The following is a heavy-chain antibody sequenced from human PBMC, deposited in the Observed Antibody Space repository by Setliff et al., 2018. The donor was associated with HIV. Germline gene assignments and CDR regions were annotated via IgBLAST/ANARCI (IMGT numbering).Heavy chain of an antibody. D-gene: IGHD3-22*01. CDR1: GGTFSSYA. V-gene: IGHV1-69*13. CDR3: ARGHYDSSGYLYYFDF. Sequence: SVKVSCKTSGGTFSSYAISWVRQAPGQGLEWMGGIIPMFDAPNYAQKFQGRVTITADESTSTAYMELSSLRSEDSAVYYCARGHYDSSGYLYYFDFWGQGTLVTVSS. J-gene: IGHJ4*02. CDR2: IIPMFDAP.